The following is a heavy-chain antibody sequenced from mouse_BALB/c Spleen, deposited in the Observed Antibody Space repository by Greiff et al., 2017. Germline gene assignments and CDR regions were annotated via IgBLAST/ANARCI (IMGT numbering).Heavy chain of an antibody. CDR1: GYTFTSYY. J-gene: IGHJ4*01. Sequence: VQLVESGPELVKPGASVRISCKASGYTFTSYYIHWVKQRPGQGLEWIGWIYPGNVNTKYNEKFKGKATLTADKSSSTAYMQLSSLTSEDSAVYFCARSSMITTYAMDYWGQGTSVTVSS. V-gene: IGHV1S56*01. CDR3: ARSSMITTYAMDY. CDR2: IYPGNVNT. D-gene: IGHD2-4*01.